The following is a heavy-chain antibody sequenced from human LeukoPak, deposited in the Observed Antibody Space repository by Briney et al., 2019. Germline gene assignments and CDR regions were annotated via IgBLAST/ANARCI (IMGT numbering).Heavy chain of an antibody. Sequence: GGSLRLPCAASGFTFSSYAMSWVRQAPGKGLEWVSAISGSGGSTYYADSVKGRFTISRDNSKNTLFLQMNSLRAEDTAVYYCAKGFSSNFYGIFDYWGQGSLVTVSS. CDR1: GFTFSSYA. D-gene: IGHD6-13*01. J-gene: IGHJ4*02. CDR3: AKGFSSNFYGIFDY. V-gene: IGHV3-23*01. CDR2: ISGSGGST.